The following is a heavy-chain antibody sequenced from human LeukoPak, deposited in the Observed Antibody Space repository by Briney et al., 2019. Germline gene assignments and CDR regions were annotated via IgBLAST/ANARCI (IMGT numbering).Heavy chain of an antibody. CDR3: ARGPALDYDYVWGSYRPSHFDP. D-gene: IGHD3-16*02. J-gene: IGHJ5*02. CDR2: IIPIFGTA. V-gene: IGHV1-69*13. Sequence: GASVKVSCKASGGTFISYAISWVRQAPGQGLEWMGGIIPIFGTANYAQKFQGRVTITADESTSTAYMELSSLRSEDTAVYYCARGPALDYDYVWGSYRPSHFDPWGQGTLVTVSS. CDR1: GGTFISYA.